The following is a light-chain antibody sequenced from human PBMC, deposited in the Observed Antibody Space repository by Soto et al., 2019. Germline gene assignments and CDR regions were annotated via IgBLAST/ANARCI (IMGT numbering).Light chain of an antibody. Sequence: ETVMTQSPVTLSVSPGDTATLSCRASQRVSSHLAWYQQRPGQAPRLLIYAASTRATGIPARFSGGGSETEFTLTIRSLQSEDSALYYCHQYNNWPWTFGQGTKVDIK. J-gene: IGKJ1*01. V-gene: IGKV3-15*01. CDR3: HQYNNWPWT. CDR2: AAS. CDR1: QRVSSH.